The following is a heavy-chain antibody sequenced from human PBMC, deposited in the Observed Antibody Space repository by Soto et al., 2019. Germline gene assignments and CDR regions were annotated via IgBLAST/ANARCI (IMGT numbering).Heavy chain of an antibody. V-gene: IGHV4-31*03. CDR3: ARAPRSAVVVVAATTSYYYYGMDV. Sequence: SETLSLTCTVSGGSISSGGYYWSWIRQHPVKGLEWIGYIYYSGSTYYNPSLKSRVTKSVDTSKNQFSLKLSSVTASATAVYYCARAPRSAVVVVAATTSYYYYGMDVWGQGTMVTVSS. J-gene: IGHJ6*02. CDR2: IYYSGST. D-gene: IGHD2-15*01. CDR1: GGSISSGGYY.